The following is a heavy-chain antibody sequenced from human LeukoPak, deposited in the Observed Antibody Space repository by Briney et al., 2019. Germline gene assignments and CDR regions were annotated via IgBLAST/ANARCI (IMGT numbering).Heavy chain of an antibody. D-gene: IGHD6-13*01. V-gene: IGHV1-2*02. CDR1: GGTFSSYA. J-gene: IGHJ4*02. CDR3: ANLDSSSWQNY. CDR2: INPNSGGT. Sequence: WASVKVSCKASGGTFSSYAISWVRQAPGQGLEWMGWINPNSGGTNYAQKFQGRVTMTRDTSISTAYMELSRLRSDDTAVYYCANLDSSSWQNYWGQGTLVTVSS.